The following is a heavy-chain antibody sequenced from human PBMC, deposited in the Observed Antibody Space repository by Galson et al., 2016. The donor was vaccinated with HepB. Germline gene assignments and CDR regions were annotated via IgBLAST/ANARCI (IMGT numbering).Heavy chain of an antibody. CDR1: GFTFSSYG. D-gene: IGHD3-9*01. J-gene: IGHJ6*02. V-gene: IGHV3-30*18. Sequence: SLRLSCAASGFTFSSYGMHWVRQAPGKGLEWVAVISYDGSNKYYADSVKGRFTISRDNSKNTLYLQMDSLRAEDTAVYYCAKDHAFLGLYFYGMDVWGQGTRSPSP. CDR2: ISYDGSNK. CDR3: AKDHAFLGLYFYGMDV.